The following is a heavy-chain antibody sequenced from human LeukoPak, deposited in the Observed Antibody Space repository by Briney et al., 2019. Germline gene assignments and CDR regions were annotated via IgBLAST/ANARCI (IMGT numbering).Heavy chain of an antibody. CDR1: GGSVTTSTYY. D-gene: IGHD1-26*01. V-gene: IGHV4-39*01. CDR3: ATRRSGSYSEY. CDR2: IKNSGIT. Sequence: SETLSLTCTVSGGSVTTSTYYWGWIRQPPGKGLEWIGTIKNSGITHYNPSLKSRLTMSVDTSKNQFSLKLNSVTAADTAVYYCATRRSGSYSEYWGQGILVTVSS. J-gene: IGHJ4*02.